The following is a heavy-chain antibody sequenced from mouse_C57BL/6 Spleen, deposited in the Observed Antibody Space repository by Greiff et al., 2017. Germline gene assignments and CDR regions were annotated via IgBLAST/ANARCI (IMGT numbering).Heavy chain of an antibody. Sequence: EVQRVESGGDLVKPGGSLKLSCAASGFTFSSYGMSWVRQTPDKRLEWVATISSGGSYTYYPDSVKGRFTISRDNAKNTLYLQMSSLKSEDTAMYYCARQNYSNYGDYWGQGTTLTVSS. D-gene: IGHD2-5*01. CDR1: GFTFSSYG. CDR3: ARQNYSNYGDY. CDR2: ISSGGSYT. J-gene: IGHJ2*01. V-gene: IGHV5-6*01.